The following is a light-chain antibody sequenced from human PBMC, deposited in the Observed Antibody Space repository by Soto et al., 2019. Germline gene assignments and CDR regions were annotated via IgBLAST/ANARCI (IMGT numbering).Light chain of an antibody. J-gene: IGKJ4*01. CDR2: WAS. Sequence: DIVMTQSPDSLAVSLGERATINCKSSQSVLYRSNNKNYLAWYQQKPGQPPKLLIYWASTRESGVPDRFSGSGSGTDFTLTISSLQAEDVAFYYCQQYYNTPLTFGGGTRVEIK. CDR1: QSVLYRSNNKNY. CDR3: QQYYNTPLT. V-gene: IGKV4-1*01.